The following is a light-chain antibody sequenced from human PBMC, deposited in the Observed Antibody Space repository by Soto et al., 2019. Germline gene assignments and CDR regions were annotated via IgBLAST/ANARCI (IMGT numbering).Light chain of an antibody. V-gene: IGKV3-15*01. CDR2: GAS. CDR3: QHSAASPWT. Sequence: EIVMTQSPATLSVSPGARAPLSCRARQSVGSNLAWYQQKPGQAPRLLIYGASTRATGFPARFSGSGSGTEFTLTINRLEPEDFAVYYCQHSAASPWTFGQGTKVDIK. J-gene: IGKJ1*01. CDR1: QSVGSN.